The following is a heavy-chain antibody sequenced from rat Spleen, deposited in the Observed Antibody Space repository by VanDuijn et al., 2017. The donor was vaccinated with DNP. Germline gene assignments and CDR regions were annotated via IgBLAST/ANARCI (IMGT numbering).Heavy chain of an antibody. J-gene: IGHJ2*01. CDR3: ATLGLRRYFDY. V-gene: IGHV3-1*01. D-gene: IGHD1-11*01. Sequence: EVQLQESGSGLVKPSQSLSLTCSVTGYSITSNYWGWIRKFPGNKMEYIGHISYSGSSNYNPSLKSRISITRDTSKNHFFLHLNSVTTEDTATYYCATLGLRRYFDYWGQGVMVTVSS. CDR1: GYSITSNY. CDR2: ISYSGSS.